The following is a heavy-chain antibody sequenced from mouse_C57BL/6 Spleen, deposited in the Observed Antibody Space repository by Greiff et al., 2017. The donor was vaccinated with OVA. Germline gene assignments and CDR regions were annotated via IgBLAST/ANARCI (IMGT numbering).Heavy chain of an antibody. Sequence: EVQLVESGGGLVKPGGSLKLSCAASGFTFSSYAMSWVRPTPEKRLEWVATISDGGSYTYYPDNVQGRFTLSRDNAKNNLYLQMSHLKSEDTAMYYCAREGADYFDDWGQGTTLTVSS. J-gene: IGHJ2*01. CDR1: GFTFSSYA. V-gene: IGHV5-4*01. CDR2: ISDGGSYT. CDR3: AREGADYFDD.